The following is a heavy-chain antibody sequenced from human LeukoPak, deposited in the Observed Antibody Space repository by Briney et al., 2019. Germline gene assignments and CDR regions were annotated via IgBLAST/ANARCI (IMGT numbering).Heavy chain of an antibody. CDR3: ARDSGGSSGWNRFDY. V-gene: IGHV3-48*03. CDR1: GFTFSSYE. CDR2: ISSSGSTI. J-gene: IGHJ4*02. D-gene: IGHD6-19*01. Sequence: GGSLRLXCAASGFTFSSYEMNWVRQAPGKGLEWVSYISSSGSTIYYADSVKGRFTISRDNAKNSLYLQMNSLRAEDTAVYYCARDSGGSSGWNRFDYWGQGTLVTVSS.